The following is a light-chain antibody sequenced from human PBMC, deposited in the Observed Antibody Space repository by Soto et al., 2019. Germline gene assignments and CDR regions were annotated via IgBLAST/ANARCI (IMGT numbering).Light chain of an antibody. J-gene: IGLJ2*01. Sequence: SYELTQPPSVSVSPGQTARITCSGDALPKKNAYWYQQRSGQAPVLVIYGDNKRLSGIPERFSVSSSGTVATLTISGAQVEDEADYFCYSTDSSNSRGVFGGGTKVTVL. CDR1: ALPKKN. CDR2: GDN. CDR3: YSTDSSNSRGV. V-gene: IGLV3-10*01.